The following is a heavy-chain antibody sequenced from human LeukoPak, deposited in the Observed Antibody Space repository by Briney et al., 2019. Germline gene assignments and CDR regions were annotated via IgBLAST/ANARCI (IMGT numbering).Heavy chain of an antibody. CDR1: GFTFSSYS. J-gene: IGHJ4*02. D-gene: IGHD5-18*01. CDR3: ARGLGYSYGPPYY. Sequence: GGSLRLSCAASGFTFSSYSMNWVRQAPGKGLEWVSSISSSSSNIYYADSVKGRFTISRDNAKNSLYLQMNSLRAEDTAVYYCARGLGYSYGPPYYWGQGTLVTVSS. V-gene: IGHV3-21*01. CDR2: ISSSSSNI.